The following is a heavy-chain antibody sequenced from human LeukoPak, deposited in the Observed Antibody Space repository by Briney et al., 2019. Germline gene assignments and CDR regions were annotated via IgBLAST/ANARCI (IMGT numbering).Heavy chain of an antibody. CDR1: GGAISSYF. J-gene: IGHJ6*03. CDR2: IHHSWGT. Sequence: PSETLSLTCTVSGGAISSYFWGWIPQSPGKGLEWIGYIHHSWGTKSNLSLKSRVTLSVDTSRNQFSLELSSVTAADTAVYYCARDSQDSGYNDYFMDVWGKGTTVTVSS. D-gene: IGHD3-22*01. CDR3: ARDSQDSGYNDYFMDV. V-gene: IGHV4-59*01.